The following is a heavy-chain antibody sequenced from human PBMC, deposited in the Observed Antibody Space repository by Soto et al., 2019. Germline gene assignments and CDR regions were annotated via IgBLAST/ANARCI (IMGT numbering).Heavy chain of an antibody. CDR3: ARALGCSGGRCWFNKWFDP. CDR1: GGSISSNW. D-gene: IGHD2-15*01. J-gene: IGHJ5*02. Sequence: PSETLSLTCGVSGGSISSNWWSWVRQPPGKGLEWIGEIYHGGDTNYNPSLKSRVTISLDKSKTQFSLNLNSVTAADTAVYYCARALGCSGGRCWFNKWFDPWGRGTLVTVSS. CDR2: IYHGGDT. V-gene: IGHV4-4*02.